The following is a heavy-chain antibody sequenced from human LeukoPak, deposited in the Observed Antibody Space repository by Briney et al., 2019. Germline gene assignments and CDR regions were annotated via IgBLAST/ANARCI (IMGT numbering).Heavy chain of an antibody. Sequence: SETLSLTCTVSGGSISSYYWSWIRQPPGKGLEWIGYIYYSGSTNYNPSLKSRVTISVDTSKNQFSLKLSSVTAADTAVYYCATAVRYYDSSGYYLDYWGQGTLVTVSS. V-gene: IGHV4-59*08. D-gene: IGHD3-22*01. CDR2: IYYSGST. J-gene: IGHJ4*02. CDR1: GGSISSYY. CDR3: ATAVRYYDSSGYYLDY.